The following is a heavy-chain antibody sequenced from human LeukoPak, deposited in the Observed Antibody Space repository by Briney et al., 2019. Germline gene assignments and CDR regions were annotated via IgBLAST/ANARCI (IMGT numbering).Heavy chain of an antibody. V-gene: IGHV3-30*19. Sequence: SGGSLRLSCAASGFTFSSYGMHWVRQAPGKGLEWVALISYDGSNKYFADSVRGRFTISRDNSKHTLYLQMNSLRAEDTAVYYCARDIGVGSSGYYGYFDYWGQGTLVTVSS. D-gene: IGHD3-22*01. CDR2: ISYDGSNK. CDR3: ARDIGVGSSGYYGYFDY. CDR1: GFTFSSYG. J-gene: IGHJ4*02.